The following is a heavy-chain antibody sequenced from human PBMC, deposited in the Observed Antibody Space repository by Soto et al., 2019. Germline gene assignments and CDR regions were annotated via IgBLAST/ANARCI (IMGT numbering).Heavy chain of an antibody. D-gene: IGHD5-18*01. J-gene: IGHJ6*02. CDR2: IYSGGNT. Sequence: PGGSLRLSCAASGFSVSSNYMSWVRQAPGKGLEWVSVIYSGGNTHYADSVKGRFTISRDNSKNTLYLRMNSLRAEDTAVYYCARDSTWIPYYHYGMDVWGQGTTVTVSS. CDR1: GFSVSSNY. CDR3: ARDSTWIPYYHYGMDV. V-gene: IGHV3-53*01.